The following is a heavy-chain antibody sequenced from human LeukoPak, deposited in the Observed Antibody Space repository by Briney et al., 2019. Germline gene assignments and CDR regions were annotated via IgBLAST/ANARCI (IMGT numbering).Heavy chain of an antibody. CDR3: AKDPGSTSFNWFDS. CDR1: GFTFDDYA. CDR2: ISWNSGSI. Sequence: GGSLRLSCAASGFTFDDYAMHWVRQAPGKGLEWVSGISWNSGSIGYADSVKGRFTISRDNAKNSLYLQMNSLRAEDTALYYCAKDPGSTSFNWFDSWGQGTLVTVSS. D-gene: IGHD2-2*01. J-gene: IGHJ5*01. V-gene: IGHV3-9*01.